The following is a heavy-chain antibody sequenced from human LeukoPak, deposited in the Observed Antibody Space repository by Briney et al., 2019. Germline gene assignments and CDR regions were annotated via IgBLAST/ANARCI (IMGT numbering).Heavy chain of an antibody. V-gene: IGHV3-7*01. Sequence: PGGSLRLSCAASGFTFSSYWMSWVRQAPGKGLEWVANIKQDGSEKYYVDSVKGRFTISRDNAKNSLYLQMNSLRAEDTAVYYCARVKSDFTGFTYYYYGMDVWGQGTTVTVSS. CDR2: IKQDGSEK. CDR1: GFTFSSYW. D-gene: IGHD3-9*01. CDR3: ARVKSDFTGFTYYYYGMDV. J-gene: IGHJ6*02.